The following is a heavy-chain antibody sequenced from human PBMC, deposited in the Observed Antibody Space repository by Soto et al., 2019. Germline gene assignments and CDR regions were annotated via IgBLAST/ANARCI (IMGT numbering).Heavy chain of an antibody. CDR2: IYSGGST. V-gene: IGHV3-53*04. CDR1: GFTVSSNY. D-gene: IGHD3-22*01. Sequence: GGSLRLSCAASGFTVSSNYMSWVRQAPGKGLEWVSVIYSGGSTYYADSVKGRFTISRHNSKNTLYLQMNSLRAEDTAVYYCARDSSGYYFAFGIWGQGTMVTVSS. CDR3: ARDSSGYYFAFGI. J-gene: IGHJ3*02.